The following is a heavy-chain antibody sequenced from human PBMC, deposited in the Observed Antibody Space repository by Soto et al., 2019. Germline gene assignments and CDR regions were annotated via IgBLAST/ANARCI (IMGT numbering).Heavy chain of an antibody. CDR1: GGSISSGGYY. CDR2: ISYSGNT. J-gene: IGHJ4*02. Sequence: SETLSLTCTVSGGSISSGGYYWSWNRQDPGKGLEWIGYISYSGNTYYNPSFRSRIAMSLDTSKNQFSLKLSSVTAADTAVYYCARADSSGWYYFDLWGQGTLVTVSS. D-gene: IGHD6-19*01. V-gene: IGHV4-31*03. CDR3: ARADSSGWYYFDL.